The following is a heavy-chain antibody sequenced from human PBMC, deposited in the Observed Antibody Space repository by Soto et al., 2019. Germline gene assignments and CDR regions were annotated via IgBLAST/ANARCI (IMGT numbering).Heavy chain of an antibody. Sequence: EVQLVESGGGLVQPGGSLRLSCAASGFTFSSYSMNWVRQAPGKGLEWVSYISSSSTTIYYADSVKGRFTISRDNAKKSKXLQMNSLRADDTAVYYCARLYCRGGSCYSGDAFDIWGQGTMVTVSS. V-gene: IGHV3-48*01. CDR2: ISSSSTTI. CDR3: ARLYCRGGSCYSGDAFDI. J-gene: IGHJ3*02. CDR1: GFTFSSYS. D-gene: IGHD2-15*01.